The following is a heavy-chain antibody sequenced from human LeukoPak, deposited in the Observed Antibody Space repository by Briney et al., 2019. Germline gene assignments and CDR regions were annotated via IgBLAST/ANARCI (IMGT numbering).Heavy chain of an antibody. CDR2: MNPNSGNT. CDR3: ARRRIAAAGTGWFDP. J-gene: IGHJ5*02. CDR1: GYTFTSYD. D-gene: IGHD6-13*01. Sequence: ASVKVSCKASGYTFTSYDINWVRQATGQGLEWMGWMNPNSGNTGYAQKFQGRVTMTRNTSVSTAYMEPSSLRSEDTAVYYCARRRIAAAGTGWFDPWGQGTLITVSS. V-gene: IGHV1-8*01.